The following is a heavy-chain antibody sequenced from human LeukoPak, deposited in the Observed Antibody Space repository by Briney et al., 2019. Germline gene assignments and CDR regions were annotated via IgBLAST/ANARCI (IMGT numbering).Heavy chain of an antibody. CDR3: ARVKDIVVVPAAENWFDP. D-gene: IGHD2-2*01. Sequence: ASVKVSCKASGYTFTSYGISWVRQAPGQGLEWMGWISAYNGNTNYAQKLQGRVTMTTDTSTSTAYMELRSLRSGDTAVYYCARVKDIVVVPAAENWFDPWGQGTLVTISS. V-gene: IGHV1-18*01. CDR1: GYTFTSYG. CDR2: ISAYNGNT. J-gene: IGHJ5*02.